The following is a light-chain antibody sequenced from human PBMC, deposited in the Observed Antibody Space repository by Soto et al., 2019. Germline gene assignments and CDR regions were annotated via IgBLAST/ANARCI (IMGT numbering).Light chain of an antibody. CDR3: QQYTDWPLT. CDR1: QSVTSNY. V-gene: IGKV3-20*01. Sequence: EVVMTQSPATLSVSPGERATLSCRASQSVTSNYLAWYQQKPGQAPRLLIYGISSRATGVPDRFSGSGSGTDFTLTISRLEPEDLAVYYCQQYTDWPLTFGGGTKVDIK. CDR2: GIS. J-gene: IGKJ4*02.